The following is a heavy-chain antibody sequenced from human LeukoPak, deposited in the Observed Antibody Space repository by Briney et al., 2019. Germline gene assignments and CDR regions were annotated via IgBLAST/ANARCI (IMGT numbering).Heavy chain of an antibody. CDR3: VRERYRGSDY. CDR1: GLSVSSNF. V-gene: IGHV3-53*01. J-gene: IGHJ4*02. D-gene: IGHD3-10*01. CDR2: IYGGGST. Sequence: GGSLRLSCAATGLSVSSNFMSWVRQAPGKGLEWVSVIYGGGSTYYADSVKGRFTISRDTPKNTLYLQMNSLRVEDTAVYYCVRERYRGSDYWGQGTLVTVSS.